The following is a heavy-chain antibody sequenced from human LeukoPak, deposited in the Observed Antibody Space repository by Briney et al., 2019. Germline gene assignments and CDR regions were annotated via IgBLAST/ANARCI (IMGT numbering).Heavy chain of an antibody. J-gene: IGHJ4*02. V-gene: IGHV1-2*02. CDR1: GYTFTGYY. Sequence: ASVKVSCKASGYTFTGYYIHWVRQAPGQGLEGMGWINPNSGGTKYAQKFQGRVTMTRDTSISTANMELSRLRSDDTAVYYCARDEGYCTNDVCLATIGHFAYWGQGTLVTVSS. D-gene: IGHD2-8*01. CDR2: INPNSGGT. CDR3: ARDEGYCTNDVCLATIGHFAY.